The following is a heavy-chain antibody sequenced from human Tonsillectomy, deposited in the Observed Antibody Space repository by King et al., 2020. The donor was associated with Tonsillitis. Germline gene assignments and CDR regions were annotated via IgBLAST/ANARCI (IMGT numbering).Heavy chain of an antibody. CDR2: IKSKASNYAI. CDR1: EFSFSGSA. CDR3: YIRVGDTGY. Sequence: VQLVESGGGLVQPGGSLKLSCAASEFSFSGSAVSWARQASGKGLDWLGRIKSKASNYAIEYSASVKGRFTISRDDSKNTASLQMNSLKTEDTAMYYCYIRVGDTGYWGQGILVTVS. V-gene: IGHV3-73*02. J-gene: IGHJ4*02. D-gene: IGHD1-26*01.